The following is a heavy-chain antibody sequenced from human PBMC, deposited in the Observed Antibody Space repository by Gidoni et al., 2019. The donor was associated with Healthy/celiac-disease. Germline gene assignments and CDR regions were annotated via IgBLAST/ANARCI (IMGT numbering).Heavy chain of an antibody. Sequence: QVQLQESGPGLVKPSQTLSLTCTVSAGSISTGGYYWSWIRQHPGKGLEWIGYIYYSGSTYYNPSLKSRVTISVDTSKNQFSLKLSSVTAADTAVYYCARVVVMATIINWFDPWGQGTLVTVSS. D-gene: IGHD5-12*01. V-gene: IGHV4-31*03. CDR3: ARVVVMATIINWFDP. CDR1: AGSISTGGYY. J-gene: IGHJ5*02. CDR2: IYYSGST.